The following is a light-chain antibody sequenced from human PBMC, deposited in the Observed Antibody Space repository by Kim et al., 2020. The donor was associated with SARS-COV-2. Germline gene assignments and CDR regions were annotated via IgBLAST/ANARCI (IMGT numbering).Light chain of an antibody. CDR3: KAWASSTAWV. CDR2: QDT. V-gene: IGLV3-1*01. CDR1: NLGDKY. J-gene: IGLJ3*02. Sequence: SYELTQPPSVSVSPGQPASITCSGDNLGDKYACWYKQKPGQSPVLVIYQDTKRPSGIPERFSGSNSGNKAPLTISGTQAMDEADYYCKAWASSTAWVFGG.